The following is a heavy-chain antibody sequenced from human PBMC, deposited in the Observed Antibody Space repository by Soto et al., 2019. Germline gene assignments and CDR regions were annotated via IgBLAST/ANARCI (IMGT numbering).Heavy chain of an antibody. CDR1: GFTFSNYG. D-gene: IGHD1-26*01. CDR2: ISYDGSNK. CDR3: ANRRGFFYYFDY. V-gene: IGHV3-30*18. J-gene: IGHJ4*02. Sequence: QVQLVESGGGVVQPGRSLRLSCAASGFTFSNYGMHWVRQAPGKGLEWVAVISYDGSNKYYADSVKGRFTITRDNSKNTRYLQMNSLRAEDTAVYYCANRRGFFYYFDYWGQGTLVTVSS.